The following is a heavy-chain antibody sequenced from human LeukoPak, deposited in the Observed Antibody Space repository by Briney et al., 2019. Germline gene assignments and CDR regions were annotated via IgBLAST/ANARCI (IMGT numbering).Heavy chain of an antibody. J-gene: IGHJ4*02. CDR2: TYYGSKWFI. V-gene: IGHV6-1*01. D-gene: IGHD2-2*01. CDR1: GDSVSSNSAA. CDR3: TRSDCSSVRCPVFDN. Sequence: SQTLSLSCGISGDSVSSNSAAWNWIRQSPSRGLEWLGRTYYGSKWFINYAPSVKSRIIIKPDTPKNQVYLQLNSVTPEDTAVYYCTRSDCSSVRCPVFDNWGQGTLVTVSS.